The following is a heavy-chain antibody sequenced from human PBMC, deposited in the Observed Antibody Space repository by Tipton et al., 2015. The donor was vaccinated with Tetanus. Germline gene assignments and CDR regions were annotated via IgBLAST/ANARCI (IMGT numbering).Heavy chain of an antibody. V-gene: IGHV1-46*01. CDR3: ASWSQVESFDI. CDR2: INPSGGRT. CDR1: GYTFTSYF. J-gene: IGHJ3*02. Sequence: QLVQSGPEVKKPGASVNVSCKASGYTFTSYFMQWVRQAPGQGLEWMGIINPSGGRTNYVQKFQGRLTMTRDKSTSTVYMELSSLRSEDTAVYYCASWSQVESFDIWGQGTIVTVSS. D-gene: IGHD3-3*01.